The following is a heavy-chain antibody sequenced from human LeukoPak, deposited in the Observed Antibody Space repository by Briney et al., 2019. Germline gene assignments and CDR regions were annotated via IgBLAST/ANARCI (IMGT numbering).Heavy chain of an antibody. V-gene: IGHV4-59*12. CDR1: GGSISSYY. Sequence: SETLSLTCTVSGGSISSYYWTWIRQPPGKGLEWIGYIYYSGSTNYNPSLKSRVTISVDMSRNQFSLKLSSVTAADTAVYYCARGRGYCSSTSCSWDHWGQGTLVTVSS. D-gene: IGHD2-2*01. CDR3: ARGRGYCSSTSCSWDH. CDR2: IYYSGST. J-gene: IGHJ4*02.